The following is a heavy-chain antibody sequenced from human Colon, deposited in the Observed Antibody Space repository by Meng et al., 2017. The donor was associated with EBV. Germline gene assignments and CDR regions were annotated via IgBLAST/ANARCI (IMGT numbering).Heavy chain of an antibody. CDR3: ARGGYYSFDY. J-gene: IGHJ4*02. CDR2: IYHSGST. V-gene: IGHV4-4*02. Sequence: GRLQWWGPGLVKPSETLSLTCAVSGGSISSVYWWTWVRQSPGKGLEWIGEIYHSGSTNYNPSLKSRVTISVDKSKNQFSLKLTSVTAADTAVYYCARGGYYSFDYWGQRTLVTVSS. CDR1: GGSISSVYW. D-gene: IGHD5-18*01.